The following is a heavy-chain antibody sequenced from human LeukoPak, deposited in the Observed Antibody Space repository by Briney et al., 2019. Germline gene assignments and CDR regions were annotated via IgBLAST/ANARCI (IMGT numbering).Heavy chain of an antibody. D-gene: IGHD3-22*01. CDR2: LNHRGST. Sequence: PSETLSLTCAVYGGSFSGYYWSWIRQPPGKGREWIGELNHRGSTNYNPSLKSRVTISVDTSKNQFSLKLSSVTAANTAVYYCARGQYFDSSGSAPYYYYGMDVWGQGTTVTVSS. CDR3: ARGQYFDSSGSAPYYYYGMDV. J-gene: IGHJ6*02. CDR1: GGSFSGYY. V-gene: IGHV4-34*01.